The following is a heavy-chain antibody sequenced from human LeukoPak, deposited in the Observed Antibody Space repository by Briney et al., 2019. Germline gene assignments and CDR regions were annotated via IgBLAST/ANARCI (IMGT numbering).Heavy chain of an antibody. CDR1: GGTFSSYA. Sequence: GASVKVSCKASGGTFSSYAISCVRQAPGQGLEWMGGIIPIFGTANYAQKFQGRVTMTRDTSTSTVYMELSSLRSEDTAVYYCARGRSGSYPSGYFDYWGQGTLVTVSS. CDR2: IIPIFGTA. D-gene: IGHD1-26*01. J-gene: IGHJ4*02. V-gene: IGHV1-69*05. CDR3: ARGRSGSYPSGYFDY.